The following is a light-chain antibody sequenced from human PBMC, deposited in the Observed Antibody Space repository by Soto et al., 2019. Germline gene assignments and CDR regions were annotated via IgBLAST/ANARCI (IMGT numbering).Light chain of an antibody. Sequence: QSVLRQPPSVSGAPGQRVTISCTGSSSNIGAGYDVYWYQQLPGTAPKLPIYGNSNRPSGVPDRFSGSKSGTSASLAITGLQAGDEADYYCQSYDSSLSGYVFGTGTKVTVL. CDR1: SSNIGAGYD. V-gene: IGLV1-40*01. CDR3: QSYDSSLSGYV. J-gene: IGLJ1*01. CDR2: GNS.